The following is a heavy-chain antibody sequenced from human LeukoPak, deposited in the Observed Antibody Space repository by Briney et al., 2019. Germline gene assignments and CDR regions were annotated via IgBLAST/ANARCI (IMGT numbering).Heavy chain of an antibody. V-gene: IGHV3-48*01. Sequence: GGSLRLSCAASGFTFSTYSMNWVRQAAGKGLEWISYISHGSTRIFYADSVEGRFTVSRDDAKNALYLQMNSLRVEDTAVYYCTRGPGYSYAMDSWGQGILVTDSS. J-gene: IGHJ4*02. D-gene: IGHD5-18*01. CDR2: ISHGSTRI. CDR1: GFTFSTYS. CDR3: TRGPGYSYAMDS.